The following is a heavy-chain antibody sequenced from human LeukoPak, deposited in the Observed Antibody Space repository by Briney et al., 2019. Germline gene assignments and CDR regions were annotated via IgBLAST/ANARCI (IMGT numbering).Heavy chain of an antibody. V-gene: IGHV1-2*06. D-gene: IGHD1-26*01. J-gene: IGHJ4*02. CDR2: INPNNGGT. Sequence: ASVTVSCKASGYTFTGYYMHWVRQAPGQGLEWMGRINPNNGGTNYAQKFQGRVTMTGGTSISTAYMELSSLRSDDTAVYYCTRESGSYHGNDYWGQGTLVTVSS. CDR1: GYTFTGYY. CDR3: TRESGSYHGNDY.